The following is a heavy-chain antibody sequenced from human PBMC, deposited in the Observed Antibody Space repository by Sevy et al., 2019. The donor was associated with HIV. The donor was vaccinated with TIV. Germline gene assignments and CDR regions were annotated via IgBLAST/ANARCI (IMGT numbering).Heavy chain of an antibody. J-gene: IGHJ4*02. CDR1: GFRFDDYV. Sequence: GGSLRLSCAASGFRFDDYVMHWVRQVPGKGLEWVASISWNGGSAAYADFAKGRFTTSRDNAKASLGLEMNSLTSGDTALYYCMKSAPTRGDFVVLREGFYFHSWGQGTLVTVSS. CDR3: MKSAPTRGDFVVLREGFYFHS. CDR2: ISWNGGSA. D-gene: IGHD3-10*01. V-gene: IGHV3-9*01.